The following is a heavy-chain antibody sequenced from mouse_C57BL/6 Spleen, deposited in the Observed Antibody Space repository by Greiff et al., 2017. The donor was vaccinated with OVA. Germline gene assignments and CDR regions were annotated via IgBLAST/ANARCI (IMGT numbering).Heavy chain of an antibody. Sequence: VQLQQPGAELVMPGASVQLSCKASGYTFTSYWMHWVKQRPGQGLEWIGEIDPSDSYTNYNQKFKGKSTLTVDKSSSTAYMQLSSLTSEDSAVYYCARSGGRRDWYFDVWGTGTTVTVSS. D-gene: IGHD3-3*01. CDR1: GYTFTSYW. V-gene: IGHV1-69*01. J-gene: IGHJ1*03. CDR3: ARSGGRRDWYFDV. CDR2: IDPSDSYT.